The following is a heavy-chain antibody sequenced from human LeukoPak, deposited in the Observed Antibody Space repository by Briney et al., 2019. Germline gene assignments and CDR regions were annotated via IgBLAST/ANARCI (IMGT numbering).Heavy chain of an antibody. CDR3: ARDLGSGTPLDC. CDR1: GGSFSGYY. J-gene: IGHJ4*02. D-gene: IGHD1-7*01. Sequence: SETLSLTCAVYGGSFSGYYWSWIRQPPGKGLEWIGEINHSGSTNYNPSLKSRVTISVDTSKNQFSLKLSSVTAEDTAVYYCARDLGSGTPLDCRGQGTLVTVSS. CDR2: INHSGST. V-gene: IGHV4-34*01.